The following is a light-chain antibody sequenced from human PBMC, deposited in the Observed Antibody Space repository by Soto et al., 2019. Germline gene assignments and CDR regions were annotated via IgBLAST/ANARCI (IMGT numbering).Light chain of an antibody. Sequence: QSALTQPRSVSGSPGQSVTISCTGTSSDVGGYNYVSWYQQHPGKAPKLMIYDVSKRPSGVPDRFSGSKSGNTASLTISGXQAXDEADYYCCSYAGSYTVFGGGTKLTVL. CDR1: SSDVGGYNY. V-gene: IGLV2-11*01. J-gene: IGLJ2*01. CDR2: DVS. CDR3: CSYAGSYTV.